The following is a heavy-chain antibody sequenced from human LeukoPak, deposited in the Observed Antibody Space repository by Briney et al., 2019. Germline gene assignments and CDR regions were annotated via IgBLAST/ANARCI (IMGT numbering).Heavy chain of an antibody. D-gene: IGHD6-13*01. CDR3: AKVAFGIAAAWFDY. V-gene: IGHV4-4*07. Sequence: SETLSLTCTVSGGSISSDYWSWIRQPDGKGLEWIGRIYTSGSTNYNPSLKSRVSMSVDTSANQFSLKLSSVTAADTAVYYCAKVAFGIAAAWFDYWGQGTLVTVSS. J-gene: IGHJ4*02. CDR2: IYTSGST. CDR1: GGSISSDY.